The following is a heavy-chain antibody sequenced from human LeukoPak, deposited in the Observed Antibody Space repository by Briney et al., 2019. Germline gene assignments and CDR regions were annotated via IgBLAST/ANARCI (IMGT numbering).Heavy chain of an antibody. CDR1: GGSISSSSXY. CDR2: IYYSGST. J-gene: IGHJ3*02. V-gene: IGHV4-39*01. D-gene: IGHD6-19*01. Sequence: PSETLSLTCTVSGGSISSSSXYWGWIRQPPGKGLEWIGSIYYSGSTYYNPSLKSRVTISVDTSKNQFSLKLSSVTAADTAVYYCSSGSSGWFDAFDIWGQGTMVTVSS. CDR3: SSGSSGWFDAFDI.